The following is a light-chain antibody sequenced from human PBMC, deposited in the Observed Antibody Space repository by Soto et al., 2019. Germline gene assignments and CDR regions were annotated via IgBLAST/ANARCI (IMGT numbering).Light chain of an antibody. V-gene: IGLV1-44*01. CDR3: AAWDDSLNGYV. CDR1: SSNIGRNT. J-gene: IGLJ1*01. Sequence: QSVLTQPPSASVTPGQRVTISCSGSSSNIGRNTVNWYQQLPGTAPKLLMYSNDQRSSGVPDRFSGSKSGTSASLAISGLQSEDEADYYCAAWDDSLNGYVFGTGTKVTVL. CDR2: SND.